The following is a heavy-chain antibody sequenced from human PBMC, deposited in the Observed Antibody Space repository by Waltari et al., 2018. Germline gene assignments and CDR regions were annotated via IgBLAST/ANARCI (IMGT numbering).Heavy chain of an antibody. CDR1: GFIFNDYA. V-gene: IGHV3-9*01. CDR3: AKGMYDYDSSGLGY. D-gene: IGHD3-22*01. Sequence: EVQLLESGGGLIQPGGSLRISCEVSGFIFNDYAMTWVRQAPGKGLEWVSSSSAGCDTTYYADSVKGRFTISRDNAKSSLYLQMNSLRAEDTALYYCAKGMYDYDSSGLGYWGQGTLVTVSS. CDR2: SSAGCDTT. J-gene: IGHJ4*02.